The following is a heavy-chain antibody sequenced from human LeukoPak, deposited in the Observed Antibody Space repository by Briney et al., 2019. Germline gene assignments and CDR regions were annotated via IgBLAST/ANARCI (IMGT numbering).Heavy chain of an antibody. CDR1: GFTFSSYG. Sequence: GGSLRLSCAASGFTFSSYGMNWVRQAPGKGLEWVSSISSSSYIYYADSVEGRFAISRDNAKNSLYLQMNSLRAEDTAVYYCARAPVDTAMGDYWGQGTLVTVSS. CDR3: ARAPVDTAMGDY. D-gene: IGHD5-18*01. V-gene: IGHV3-21*01. J-gene: IGHJ4*02. CDR2: ISSSSYI.